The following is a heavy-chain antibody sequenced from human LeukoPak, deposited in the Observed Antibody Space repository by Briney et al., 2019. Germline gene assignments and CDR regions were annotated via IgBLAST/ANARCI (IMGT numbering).Heavy chain of an antibody. CDR2: IIPIFGTA. V-gene: IGHV1-69*13. J-gene: IGHJ4*02. CDR1: GGTFSSYA. D-gene: IGHD3-3*01. CDR3: ASSFGVVIISSFDY. Sequence: VKVSCKASGGTFSSYAISWVRQAPGQGLEWMGGIIPIFGTANYAQKFQGRVTITADESTSTAYMELSSLRSEDTAVCYCASSFGVVIISSFDYWGQGTLVTVSS.